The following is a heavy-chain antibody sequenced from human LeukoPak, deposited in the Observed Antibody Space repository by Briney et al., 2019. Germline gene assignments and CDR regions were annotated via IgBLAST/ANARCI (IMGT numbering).Heavy chain of an antibody. CDR1: GYTFTSYD. CDR3: ARGPRLGYCSSTSCYSLYYYGMDV. J-gene: IGHJ6*02. V-gene: IGHV1-8*01. Sequence: ASVKVSCKASGYTFTSYDVNWVRQATGQGLEWMGWVNPNSGHTGYAQKFQGRVTLTTNTSVSTAYMELSSLRSEDTAVYYCARGPRLGYCSSTSCYSLYYYGMDVWGQGTTVTVSS. CDR2: VNPNSGHT. D-gene: IGHD2-2*01.